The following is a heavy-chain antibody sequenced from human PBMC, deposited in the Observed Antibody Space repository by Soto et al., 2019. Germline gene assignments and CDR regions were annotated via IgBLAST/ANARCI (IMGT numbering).Heavy chain of an antibody. D-gene: IGHD6-19*01. CDR1: GGTFSSYA. CDR3: ASNWGDRSGWYVGYYYYGMDV. Sequence: GASVKVSCKASGGTFSSYAISWVRQAPGQGLEWMGGIIPIFGTANYAQKFQGRVTITADKSTSTAYMELSSLRSEDTAVYYCASNWGDRSGWYVGYYYYGMDVWGQGTTVTVSS. CDR2: IIPIFGTA. V-gene: IGHV1-69*06. J-gene: IGHJ6*02.